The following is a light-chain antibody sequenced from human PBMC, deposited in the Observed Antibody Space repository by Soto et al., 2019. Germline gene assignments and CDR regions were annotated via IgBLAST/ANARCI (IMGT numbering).Light chain of an antibody. CDR3: NSYTSSNTYV. CDR2: EVS. V-gene: IGLV2-14*01. CDR1: SSDVGGYNY. Sequence: QSLLAQPASLSGSPGQSITISCTGTSSDVGGYNYVSWYQQNPGKAPKLMIYEVSNRPSGASNRFSGSKSGNTASLTISGLQAEDEADYYCNSYTSSNTYVFGTGTKVTVL. J-gene: IGLJ1*01.